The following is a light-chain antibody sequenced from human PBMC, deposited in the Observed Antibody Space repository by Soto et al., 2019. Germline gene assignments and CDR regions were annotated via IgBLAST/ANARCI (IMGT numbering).Light chain of an antibody. V-gene: IGKV3-20*01. J-gene: IGKJ5*01. CDR2: TAS. CDR3: LQYGSSPHT. Sequence: EIVLPQSQGTLSLSPGERASISCRYSQSVSSNYLAWFQQKPGQAPRLLISTASSRATGIPDRFSVSGSGTDFTLTITRLELEEFAVYYGLQYGSSPHTCGQGTRLEIK. CDR1: QSVSSNY.